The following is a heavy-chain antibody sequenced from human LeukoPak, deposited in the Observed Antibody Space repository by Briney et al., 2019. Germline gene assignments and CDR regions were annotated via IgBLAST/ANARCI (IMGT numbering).Heavy chain of an antibody. CDR3: ARDLFGSRATIDY. Sequence: QPGRSLRLSCAASGFTFSSYGMHWVRQAPGKGLEWVAVISYGGSNKYYADSVKGRFTISRDNSKNTLYLQMNSLRAEDTAVYYCARDLFGSRATIDYWGQGTLVTVSS. J-gene: IGHJ4*02. CDR2: ISYGGSNK. D-gene: IGHD5-12*01. V-gene: IGHV3-30*03. CDR1: GFTFSSYG.